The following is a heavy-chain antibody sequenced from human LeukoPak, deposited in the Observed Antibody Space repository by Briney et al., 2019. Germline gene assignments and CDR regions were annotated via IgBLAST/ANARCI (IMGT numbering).Heavy chain of an antibody. CDR1: GGSFSGYY. CDR2: INHSGST. CDR3: ARXXTSTVVVIXXSXFDP. Sequence: SETLSLTCDVYGGSFSGYYWSWIRQPPGKGLEWIGEINHSGSTNYNPSLKSRVTISVDTSKNQFSLKLNSVTAADTAVYYCARXXTSTVVVIXXSXFDPWGQGTLVTVSS. D-gene: IGHD2-15*01. J-gene: IGHJ5*02. V-gene: IGHV4-34*01.